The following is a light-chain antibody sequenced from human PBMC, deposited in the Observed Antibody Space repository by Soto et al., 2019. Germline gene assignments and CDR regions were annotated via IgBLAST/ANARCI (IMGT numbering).Light chain of an antibody. CDR1: SSYVGGENY. V-gene: IGLV2-14*03. Sequence: QSVLTQPASVSGPAGQSIASCCTGTSSYVGGENYVSWYQQHPGRAPKLMIYDVSNRPSGVSNRFSGSKSGNTASLNISGLQAEDEADYYCRSYSTTSTLVFGSGTKVTVL. CDR2: DVS. J-gene: IGLJ1*01. CDR3: RSYSTTSTLV.